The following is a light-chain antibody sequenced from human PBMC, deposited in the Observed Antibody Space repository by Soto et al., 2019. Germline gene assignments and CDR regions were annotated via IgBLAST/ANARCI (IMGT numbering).Light chain of an antibody. CDR2: GAY. Sequence: EIVLTQSPGTLSLSPGERGILSCRASQSVSNNYLAWYQQKPGQAPRLLIYGAYTRVTGIPDRFSGSGSGTDFTLTISRLEPEDFAIDDCQQYGSSPLTFGPGTKVDIK. J-gene: IGKJ3*01. CDR1: QSVSNNY. V-gene: IGKV3-20*01. CDR3: QQYGSSPLT.